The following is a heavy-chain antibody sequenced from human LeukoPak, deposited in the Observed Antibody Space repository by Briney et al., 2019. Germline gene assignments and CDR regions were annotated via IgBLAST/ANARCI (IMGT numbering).Heavy chain of an antibody. CDR1: GFTFSSYE. CDR3: TGNYYGSGSYADFDY. V-gene: IGHV3-48*03. J-gene: IGHJ4*02. Sequence: GGSLRLSCAASGFTFSSYEMNWVRQAPGKGLEWVSYISSSGSTIYYADSVKGRFTISRDNSKNTLYLQMDSLKTEDTAVYYCTGNYYGSGSYADFDYWGQGTLVTVSS. CDR2: ISSSGSTI. D-gene: IGHD3-10*01.